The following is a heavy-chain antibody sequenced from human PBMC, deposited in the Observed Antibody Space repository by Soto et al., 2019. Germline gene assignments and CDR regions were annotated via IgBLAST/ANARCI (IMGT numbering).Heavy chain of an antibody. J-gene: IGHJ1*01. CDR2: ISADSGEA. D-gene: IGHD2-2*02. CDR1: GYTFRSYG. Sequence: QIRLEQSASEVRKPGASVTVSCKASGYTFRSYGVTWVRQAPRQGLEWLGWISADSGEATYSEKLKDRITLTADASATTAFMELKSLRSDDTAVYFCSRAISSTWAKTCVDAWGQGTLVTVSS. V-gene: IGHV1-18*01. CDR3: SRAISSTWAKTCVDA.